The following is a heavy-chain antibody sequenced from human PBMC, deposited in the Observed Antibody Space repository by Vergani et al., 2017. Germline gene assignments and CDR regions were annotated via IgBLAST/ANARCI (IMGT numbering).Heavy chain of an antibody. D-gene: IGHD3-10*01. Sequence: EVQLVPSGAEVKTPGESLKISCKGSGYSFTSYWISWVRQMPGKGLEWMGRLDPSDSYTNYSPSFQGHVTISADKSISTAYLPWSSLKASDTAMYYCARPAYGSGSQYARWGQGTLVTVSS. CDR1: GYSFTSYW. J-gene: IGHJ4*02. V-gene: IGHV5-10-1*01. CDR2: LDPSDSYT. CDR3: ARPAYGSGSQYAR.